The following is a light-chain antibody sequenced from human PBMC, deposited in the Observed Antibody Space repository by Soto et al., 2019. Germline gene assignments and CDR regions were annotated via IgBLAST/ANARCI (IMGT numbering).Light chain of an antibody. CDR1: QSISSD. CDR3: HQYHYWSRPS. CDR2: SAS. J-gene: IGKJ4*01. Sequence: EVVMTQSPATLSVSPGERATLSCRASQSISSDLAWYQQKPGQGPRLLIYSASTRATGIPARISGSGSETEFTLTISSLQSEDFAVYYCHQYHYWSRPSFGRGTKVEI. V-gene: IGKV3-15*01.